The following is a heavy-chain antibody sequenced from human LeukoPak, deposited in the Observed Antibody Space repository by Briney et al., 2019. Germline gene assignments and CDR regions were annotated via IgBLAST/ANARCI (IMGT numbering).Heavy chain of an antibody. CDR1: GYTFTSYG. J-gene: IGHJ5*02. Sequence: ASVKASCKASGYTFTSYGISWVRQAPGQGLEWMGWISAYNGNTNYAQKLQGRVTMTTDTSTSTAYMELRSLRSDDTAVYYCARLHSGSYSNWFDPWGQGTLVTVSS. CDR3: ARLHSGSYSNWFDP. CDR2: ISAYNGNT. D-gene: IGHD1-26*01. V-gene: IGHV1-18*01.